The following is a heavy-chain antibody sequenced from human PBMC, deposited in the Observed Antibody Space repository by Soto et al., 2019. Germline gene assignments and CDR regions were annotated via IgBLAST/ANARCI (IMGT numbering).Heavy chain of an antibody. V-gene: IGHV2-5*02. CDR2: IYWDDDK. D-gene: IGHD1-26*01. J-gene: IGHJ4*02. CDR3: ARTGGATPHAYYFDY. CDR1: GFSLSTSGVG. Sequence: QITLKESGPTLVKPTQTLTLTCTFSGFSLSTSGVGVGWIRQPPGKALEWLALIYWDDDKRYSPSLKSRLTIAKDTANTQVVLTLTNVDPVDTSTYYCARTGGATPHAYYFDYWGQGTLVTVSS.